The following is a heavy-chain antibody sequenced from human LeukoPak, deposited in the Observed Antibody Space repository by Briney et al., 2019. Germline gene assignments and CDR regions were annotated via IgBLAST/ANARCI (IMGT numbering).Heavy chain of an antibody. CDR2: ISGSGATT. D-gene: IGHD5-24*01. J-gene: IGHJ4*02. CDR1: GFTFSSYA. V-gene: IGHV3-23*01. Sequence: GGSLRLSCAASGFTFSSYAMSWVRQAPEKGLEWVSTISGSGATTYYADSVKGRFTISRDNSKNTLYLQVNNLRAEDTAVYYRAKEDDYNYIDYWGQGTLVTVSS. CDR3: AKEDDYNYIDY.